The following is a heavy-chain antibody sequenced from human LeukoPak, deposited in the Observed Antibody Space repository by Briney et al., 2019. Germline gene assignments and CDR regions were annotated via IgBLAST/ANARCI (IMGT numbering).Heavy chain of an antibody. J-gene: IGHJ6*02. CDR3: ARDRSLVFPNQYYGMDV. D-gene: IGHD1-26*01. Sequence: ASVKVSCKTSGYTFTSNYIHWVRQAPGQGLEWMAVIDPSGGSTSFAQKFQGRVTVTRDTSTSIVYLDLSALRSEDTAVYYCARDRSLVFPNQYYGMDVWGQGTTVTVSS. V-gene: IGHV1-46*01. CDR1: GYTFTSNY. CDR2: IDPSGGST.